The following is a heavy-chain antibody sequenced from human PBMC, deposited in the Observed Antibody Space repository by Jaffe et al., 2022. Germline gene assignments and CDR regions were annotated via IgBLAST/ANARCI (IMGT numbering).Heavy chain of an antibody. J-gene: IGHJ6*03. D-gene: IGHD3-3*01. Sequence: QVQLVQSGSELKKPGASVKVSCKASGYTFTSYAMNWVRQAPGQGLEWMGWINTNTGNPTYAQGFTGRFVFSLDTSVSTAYLQISSLKAEDTAVYYCARGGVPNDFWSGYSGVNYYYMDVWGKGTTVTVSS. CDR2: INTNTGNP. CDR3: ARGGVPNDFWSGYSGVNYYYMDV. V-gene: IGHV7-4-1*02. CDR1: GYTFTSYA.